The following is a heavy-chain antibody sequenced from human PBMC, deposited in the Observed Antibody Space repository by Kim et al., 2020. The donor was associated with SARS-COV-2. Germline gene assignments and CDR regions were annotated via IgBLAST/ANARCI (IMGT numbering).Heavy chain of an antibody. J-gene: IGHJ5*02. V-gene: IGHV3-7*03. CDR1: GSTFSNMW. CDR2: IRGDGGEM. D-gene: IGHD4-4*01. Sequence: GGSLRLSCAASGSTFSNMWMSWVRQAPWKGLEWVANIRGDGGEMYYVDSVRGRFTISRDNAKKSLSLQMDSLRGEDTATYYCVDDHYSNRWGQGTLVTVS. CDR3: VDDHYSNR.